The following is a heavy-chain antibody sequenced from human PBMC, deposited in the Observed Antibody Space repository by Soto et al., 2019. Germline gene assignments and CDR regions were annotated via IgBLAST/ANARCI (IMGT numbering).Heavy chain of an antibody. CDR1: GDTFTGYY. Sequence: ASVKVSCKASGDTFTGYYMHWVRQAPGQGLEWMGWINPNSGGTNYAQKFQGWVTMTRDTSISTAYMELSRLRSDDTAVYYCARELGAPYYYYGMDVWGQGTTVTVSS. CDR3: ARELGAPYYYYGMDV. CDR2: INPNSGGT. V-gene: IGHV1-2*04. J-gene: IGHJ6*02. D-gene: IGHD7-27*01.